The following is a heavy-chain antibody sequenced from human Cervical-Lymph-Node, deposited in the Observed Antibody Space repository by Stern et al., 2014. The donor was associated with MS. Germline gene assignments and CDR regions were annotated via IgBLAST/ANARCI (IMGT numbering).Heavy chain of an antibody. CDR1: GFNFRDYA. CDR2: SGSDGGT. D-gene: IGHD3-3*01. CDR3: GKDLHYWSDDS. J-gene: IGHJ4*02. V-gene: IGHV3-23*04. Sequence: EDQLVESGGGLVQPGGSLRLSCVVSGFNFRDYAMTWVRQAPGKGLEWVSGSGSDGGTHYAESVKGRLNIFIDNSKNTLHLQMNSLRAEDTAIYYCGKDLHYWSDDSWGQGTLVTVSS.